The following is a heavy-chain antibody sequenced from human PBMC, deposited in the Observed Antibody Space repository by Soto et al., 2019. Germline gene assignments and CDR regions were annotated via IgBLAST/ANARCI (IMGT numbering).Heavy chain of an antibody. Sequence: PGGSLRLSCTASGFTFGDYAMSWFRQAPGKGLEWVGFIRSKVYGGTTEYAASVKGRFTISRDDSKSIAYLQMNSLKTEDTAVYYCTRDGCSGGSCYSLRDAFDIWGQGTMVTVSS. V-gene: IGHV3-49*03. J-gene: IGHJ3*02. CDR1: GFTFGDYA. CDR2: IRSKVYGGTT. CDR3: TRDGCSGGSCYSLRDAFDI. D-gene: IGHD2-15*01.